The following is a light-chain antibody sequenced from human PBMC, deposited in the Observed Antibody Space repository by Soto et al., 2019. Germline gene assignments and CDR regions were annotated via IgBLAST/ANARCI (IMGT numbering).Light chain of an antibody. J-gene: IGLJ3*02. CDR3: ATWDDSLNGWV. CDR1: SSNIGSNT. V-gene: IGLV1-44*01. CDR2: SNN. Sequence: QSLLTQPPSASGTPGQRVSISCSGNSSNIGSNTVNWYHQLPGTAPTLLIYSNNQRPSEIPDRFSGSKSGTSASLAISGLQSEDEADYYCATWDDSLNGWVFGGGTKLTVL.